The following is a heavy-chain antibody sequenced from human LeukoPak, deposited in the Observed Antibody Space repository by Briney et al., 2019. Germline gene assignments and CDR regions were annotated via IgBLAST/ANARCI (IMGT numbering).Heavy chain of an antibody. J-gene: IGHJ3*02. CDR2: IYYSGST. CDR1: GGSISSYY. D-gene: IGHD3-10*01. V-gene: IGHV4-59*01. CDR3: ARHDTRGCAYDI. Sequence: PSQTLSLTCTVSGGSISSYYWSWIRQPPGKGLEWIGYIYYSGSTNYNPSLKSRVTTSVDTSKNQFSLKLTSVTAANPPVYYCARHDTRGCAYDIWGQGTMVTVCS.